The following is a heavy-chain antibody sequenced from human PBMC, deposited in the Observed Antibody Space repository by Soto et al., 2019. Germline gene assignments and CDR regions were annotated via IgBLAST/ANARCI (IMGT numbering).Heavy chain of an antibody. V-gene: IGHV1-18*01. J-gene: IGHJ4*02. Sequence: QVQLVQSGAEVKKPGASVKVSCKASGYTFTTYGISWVRQAPGQGLEWMGWINGYNGNTNYAQKLQGRVTMTTDTSTSTAYMELRSMRSDDTAVYSCARDPVAGPYFDYWGQGTLVTVSS. D-gene: IGHD6-19*01. CDR1: GYTFTTYG. CDR3: ARDPVAGPYFDY. CDR2: INGYNGNT.